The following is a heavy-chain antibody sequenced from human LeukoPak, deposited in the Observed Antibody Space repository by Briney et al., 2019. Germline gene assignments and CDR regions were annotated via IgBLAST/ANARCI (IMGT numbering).Heavy chain of an antibody. CDR1: GGSISSGGYY. CDR3: AREWQDNFDY. Sequence: SETLSLTCTVSGGSISSGGYYWSWIRQPAGKGLEWIGRIYTSGSTNYNPSLKSRVTMSVDTSKNQFSLKLSSVTAADTAVYYCAREWQDNFDYWGQGTLVTVSS. J-gene: IGHJ4*02. D-gene: IGHD5-12*01. CDR2: IYTSGST. V-gene: IGHV4-61*02.